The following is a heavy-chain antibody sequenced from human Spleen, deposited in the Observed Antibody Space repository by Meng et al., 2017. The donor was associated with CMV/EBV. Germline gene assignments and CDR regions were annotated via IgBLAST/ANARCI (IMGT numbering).Heavy chain of an antibody. CDR1: GFTFSDYY. Sequence: LSLTCAASGFTFSDYYMSWIRQAPGKGLEWVSYISSSGSTIYYADSVKGRFTISRDNAKNSLYLQMNSLRAEDTAVYYCASSGVGYCSSTSCYTAPYYYGMDVWGQGTTVTVSS. CDR3: ASSGVGYCSSTSCYTAPYYYGMDV. J-gene: IGHJ6*02. D-gene: IGHD2-2*02. CDR2: ISSSGSTI. V-gene: IGHV3-11*01.